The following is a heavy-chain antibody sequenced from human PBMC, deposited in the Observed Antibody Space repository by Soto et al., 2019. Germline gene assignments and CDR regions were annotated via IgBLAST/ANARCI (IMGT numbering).Heavy chain of an antibody. Sequence: ASVKVSCKASGYTFTSYAMHWVRQAPGQRLEWMGWINAGNGNTKYSQKFQGRVTITRDTSASTAYMELSSLRSEDTAVYYCASHGQWLTPSDYHYYCMDVWGQGTTVTVSS. CDR3: ASHGQWLTPSDYHYYCMDV. V-gene: IGHV1-3*01. CDR2: INAGNGNT. CDR1: GYTFTSYA. D-gene: IGHD6-19*01. J-gene: IGHJ6*02.